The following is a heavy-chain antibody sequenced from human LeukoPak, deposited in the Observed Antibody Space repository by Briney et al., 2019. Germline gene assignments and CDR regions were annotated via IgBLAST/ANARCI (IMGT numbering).Heavy chain of an antibody. J-gene: IGHJ4*02. V-gene: IGHV3-23*01. Sequence: GGSLRLSCAASGFTFSSYAMSWVRQAPGKGLEWVSGISGSGGTTYYADSVKGRFTISRDNSKNSLPLQVSSLRAEDTAVYYCAKTNGYYSDWGQGTLVTVSS. CDR1: GFTFSSYA. D-gene: IGHD3-22*01. CDR2: ISGSGGTT. CDR3: AKTNGYYSD.